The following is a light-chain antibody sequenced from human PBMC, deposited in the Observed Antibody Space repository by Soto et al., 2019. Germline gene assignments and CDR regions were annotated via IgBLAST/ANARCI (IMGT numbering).Light chain of an antibody. V-gene: IGKV1-27*01. CDR2: AAS. J-gene: IGKJ3*01. CDR3: QKYSSVPV. Sequence: DILMTQSPTSLSASVGDRVTITCRASQGIRNFVAWYQQKPGKAPKLQIYAASTLQSGVPSRFSGSGSGTDFTLTINGLQPEDVATFSCQKYSSVPVFGPGTKVEIK. CDR1: QGIRNF.